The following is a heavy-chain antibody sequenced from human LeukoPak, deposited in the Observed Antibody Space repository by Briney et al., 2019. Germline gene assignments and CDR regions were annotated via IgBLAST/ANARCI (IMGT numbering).Heavy chain of an antibody. J-gene: IGHJ5*02. V-gene: IGHV4-39*07. CDR2: IYYSGST. CDR3: ARDRHWLHWFDP. CDR1: GGSISSSSYY. D-gene: IGHD3-9*01. Sequence: SETPSLTCTVSGGSISSSSYYWGWIRQPPGKGLEWIGSIYYSGSTYYNPSLKSRVTISVDTSKNQFSLKLSSVTAADTAVYYCARDRHWLHWFDPWGQGTLVTVSS.